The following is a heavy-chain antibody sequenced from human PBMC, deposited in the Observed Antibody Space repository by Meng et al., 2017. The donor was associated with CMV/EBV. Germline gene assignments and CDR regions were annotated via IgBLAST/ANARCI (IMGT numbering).Heavy chain of an antibody. J-gene: IGHJ5*02. CDR2: INHSGST. V-gene: IGHV4-34*01. Sequence: QVQLHEWGARLLRPSETLSLTCAVYGGSFSGYYWSWIRQPPGKGREWIGEINHSGSTNYNPSLKSRVTISVDTSKNQFSLKLSSVTAADTAVYYCARGGNWFDPWGQGTLVTVSS. CDR3: ARGGNWFDP. CDR1: GGSFSGYY.